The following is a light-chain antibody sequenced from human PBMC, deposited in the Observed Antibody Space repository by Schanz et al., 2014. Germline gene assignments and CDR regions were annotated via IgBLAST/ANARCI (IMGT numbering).Light chain of an antibody. CDR3: CSYAGTYTWV. CDR2: DVS. CDR1: SSDVGGYNY. J-gene: IGLJ3*02. V-gene: IGLV2-11*01. Sequence: QSALTQPASVSGSPGQSITLSCTGTSSDVGGYNYVSWYQQHPGKAPKVMIYDVSERPSGVPDRFSGSKSGNTASLTISGLQAEDEADYYCCSYAGTYTWVFGGGTKLTVL.